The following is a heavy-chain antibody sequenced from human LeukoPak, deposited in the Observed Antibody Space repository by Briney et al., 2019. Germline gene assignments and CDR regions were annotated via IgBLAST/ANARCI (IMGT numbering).Heavy chain of an antibody. V-gene: IGHV6-1*01. D-gene: IGHD2-2*01. CDR2: TYYRSTWYN. J-gene: IGHJ5*02. CDR3: ARRLTQYDCFDP. Sequence: SQTLSLTCAISGDSVSSNSVTWNWIRQFPSRGLEWLGRTYYRSTWYNDYAVSVRGRITVNPDTSKNQFSLHLNSVTPEDTAVYYCARRLTQYDCFDPWGQGILVTVSS. CDR1: GDSVSSNSVT.